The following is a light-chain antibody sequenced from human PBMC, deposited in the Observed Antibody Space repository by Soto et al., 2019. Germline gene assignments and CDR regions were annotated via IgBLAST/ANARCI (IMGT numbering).Light chain of an antibody. CDR1: QSISSW. Sequence: DIQMTQSPSTLSASVGDRVTITCRASQSISSWVAWYQQKPGKAPKVLIYDASSLVSGVPSRFNGSGSGTEFTLTISSLQPDDFATYCCQQYNSYSRTFGQGTKVEI. V-gene: IGKV1-5*01. J-gene: IGKJ1*01. CDR3: QQYNSYSRT. CDR2: DAS.